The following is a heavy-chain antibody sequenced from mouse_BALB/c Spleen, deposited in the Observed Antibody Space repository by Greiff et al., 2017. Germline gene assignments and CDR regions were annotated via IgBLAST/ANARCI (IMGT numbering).Heavy chain of an antibody. CDR1: GFTFSSYA. J-gene: IGHJ4*01. V-gene: IGHV5-6-5*01. D-gene: IGHD1-1*01. CDR3: ARPHGSSYDYAMDY. CDR2: ISSGGST. Sequence: EVMLVESGGGLVKPGGSLKLSCAASGFTFSSYAMSWVRQTPEKRLEWVASISSGGSTYYPDSVKGRFTISRDNARNILYLQMSSLRSEDTAMYYCARPHGSSYDYAMDYWGQGTSVTVSS.